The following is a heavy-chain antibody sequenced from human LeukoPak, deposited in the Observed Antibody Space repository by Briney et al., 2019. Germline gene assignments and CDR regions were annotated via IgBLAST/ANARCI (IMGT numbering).Heavy chain of an antibody. V-gene: IGHV4-4*07. D-gene: IGHD5-18*01. CDR3: ARDLGGYNYGYSFDF. CDR1: GGSISSYY. Sequence: KASETLSLTCTVSGGSISSYYWSWIRQPAGKGLEWIGRIYTSGSTNYNPSLKSRVTMSVDTSKNQFFLKLFSVTAADTAVYYCARDLGGYNYGYSFDFWGQGTLVTVSS. CDR2: IYTSGST. J-gene: IGHJ4*02.